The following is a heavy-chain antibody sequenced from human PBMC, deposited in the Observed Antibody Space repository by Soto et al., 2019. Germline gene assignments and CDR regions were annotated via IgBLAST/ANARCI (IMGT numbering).Heavy chain of an antibody. CDR3: ARILAAPPYYYYYYMDL. J-gene: IGHJ6*03. CDR1: SVYISSYH. D-gene: IGHD6-6*01. V-gene: IGHV4-59*08. Sequence: SETLSLTCTVSSVYISSYHCSWIRQTPGKGLEWIGYFYYTGNTYYNPSLKSRVTISGDTSKNHLSLKLNSVTAADTAVYFCARILAAPPYYYYYYMDLWGKGTTVTVSS. CDR2: FYYTGNT.